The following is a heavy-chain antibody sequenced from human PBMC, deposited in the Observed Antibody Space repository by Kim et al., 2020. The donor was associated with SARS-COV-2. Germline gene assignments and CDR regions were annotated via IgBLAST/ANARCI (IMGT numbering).Heavy chain of an antibody. V-gene: IGHV4-39*07. J-gene: IGHJ4*02. CDR3: ARESMVRGVHFDY. Sequence: YNPSLKSRVTISVDTSKNQFSLKLSSVTAADTAVYYCARESMVRGVHFDYWGQGTLVTVSS. D-gene: IGHD3-10*01.